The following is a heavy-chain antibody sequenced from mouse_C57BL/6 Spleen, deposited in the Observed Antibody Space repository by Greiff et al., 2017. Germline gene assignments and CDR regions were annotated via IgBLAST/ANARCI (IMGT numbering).Heavy chain of an antibody. CDR2: IYPGDGDT. Sequence: QVHVKQSGAELVKPGASVKISCKASGYAFSSYWMNWVKQRPGKGLEWIGQIYPGDGDTNYNGKFKGKATLTADKSSSTAYMQLSSLTSEDSAVYFCARGYYYGSSLFDYWGQGTTLTVSS. CDR3: ARGYYYGSSLFDY. CDR1: GYAFSSYW. V-gene: IGHV1-80*01. D-gene: IGHD1-1*01. J-gene: IGHJ2*01.